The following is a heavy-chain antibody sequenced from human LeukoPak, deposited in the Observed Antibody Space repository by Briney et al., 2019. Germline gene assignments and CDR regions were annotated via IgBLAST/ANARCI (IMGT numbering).Heavy chain of an antibody. CDR3: ARSGSSWGHGMDV. CDR2: IYSSGST. J-gene: IGHJ6*02. Sequence: SGTLSLTCTVSGGSISSYFWSWVRQPAGKGLEWIGRIYSSGSTNYNPSLMSRVTMSVDTSKNQFSLRLSSVTAADTAVYYCARSGSSWGHGMDVWGQGTTVTVSS. CDR1: GGSISSYF. V-gene: IGHV4-4*07. D-gene: IGHD6-13*01.